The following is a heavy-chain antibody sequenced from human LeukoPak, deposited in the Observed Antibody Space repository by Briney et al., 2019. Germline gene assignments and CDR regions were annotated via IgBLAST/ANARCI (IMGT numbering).Heavy chain of an antibody. D-gene: IGHD1-26*01. Sequence: ASVTVSCKVSGYTLTELSMHWVRQAPGKGLEWMGGFDPEDGETIYAQKFQGRVTMTEDTSTDTAYMELSSLRSEDTAVYYCATSRGSYSRVADAFDIWGQGTMVTVSS. CDR2: FDPEDGET. V-gene: IGHV1-24*01. CDR3: ATSRGSYSRVADAFDI. CDR1: GYTLTELS. J-gene: IGHJ3*02.